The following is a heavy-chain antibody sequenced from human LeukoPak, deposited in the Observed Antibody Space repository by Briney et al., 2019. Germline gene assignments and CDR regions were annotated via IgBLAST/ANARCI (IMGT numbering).Heavy chain of an antibody. CDR1: GFTFSDYF. Sequence: GSLTLSCAASGFTFSDYFMIWLRQPPGKGLEGIGSIYHSGSTYYNPSLKSRVTISVDTSKSQFSLKLSSVTAADTAVFYCAGADYYYYMDVWGKGTTVTVSS. CDR2: IYHSGST. CDR3: AGADYYYYMDV. J-gene: IGHJ6*03. D-gene: IGHD4-17*01. V-gene: IGHV4-38-2*01.